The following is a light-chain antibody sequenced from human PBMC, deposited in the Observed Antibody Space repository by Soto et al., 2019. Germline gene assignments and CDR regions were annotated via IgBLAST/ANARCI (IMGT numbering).Light chain of an antibody. J-gene: IGKJ2*01. Sequence: DIVMTQSPLSLPVTPGEAASVSCRSSQSLLYSNGNNYLDSYVQKPGQSPQLLIFLGSHRASGVTERFSGSGSGTDFTLKINRVGADDVGVYYCMQALHTPYTFGQGTKLEIK. V-gene: IGKV2-28*01. CDR1: QSLLYSNGNNY. CDR2: LGS. CDR3: MQALHTPYT.